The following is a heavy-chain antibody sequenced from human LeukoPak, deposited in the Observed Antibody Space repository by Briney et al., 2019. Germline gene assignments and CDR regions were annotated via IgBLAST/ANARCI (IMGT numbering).Heavy chain of an antibody. CDR3: AREYGTAMAPLYYFDY. CDR2: ISAYNGNT. V-gene: IGHV1-18*04. D-gene: IGHD5-18*01. CDR1: GYTFTSYG. Sequence: ASVKVSCEASGYTFTSYGISWVRQAPGQGLEWMGWISAYNGNTNYAQKLQGRVTMTTDTSTSTAYMELRSLRSDDTAVYYCAREYGTAMAPLYYFDYWGQGTLVTVSS. J-gene: IGHJ4*02.